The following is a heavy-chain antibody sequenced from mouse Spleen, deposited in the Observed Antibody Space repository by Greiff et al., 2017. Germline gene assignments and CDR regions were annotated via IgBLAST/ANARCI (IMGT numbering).Heavy chain of an antibody. J-gene: IGHJ4*01. D-gene: IGHD2-5*01. CDR3: ASPAYYSNYGAMDY. Sequence: QVQLQQPGAELLRPGTSVKLSCKASGYTFTSYWMHWVKQRPGQGLEWIGVIDPSDSYTNYNQKFKGKATLTVDTSSSTAYMQLSSLTSEDSAVYYCASPAYYSNYGAMDYWGQGTSVTVSS. V-gene: IGHV1-59*01. CDR2: IDPSDSYT. CDR1: GYTFTSYW.